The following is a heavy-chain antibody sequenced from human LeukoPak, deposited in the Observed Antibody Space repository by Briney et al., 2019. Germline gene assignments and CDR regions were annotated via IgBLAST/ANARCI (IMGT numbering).Heavy chain of an antibody. Sequence: GGSLRLSCAASGFTFSSYAMSWVRQAPGKGLEWVSAISGSGGSTYYADSVKGRFTISRDNSKNTLYLQMNSLRAEDTAVYYCAKGEGYSSGWYGFWFDPWGQGTLVTVSS. D-gene: IGHD6-19*01. CDR3: AKGEGYSSGWYGFWFDP. CDR1: GFTFSSYA. J-gene: IGHJ5*02. CDR2: ISGSGGST. V-gene: IGHV3-23*01.